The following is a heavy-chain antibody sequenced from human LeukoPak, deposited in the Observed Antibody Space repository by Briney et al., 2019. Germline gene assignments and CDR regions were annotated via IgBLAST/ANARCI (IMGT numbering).Heavy chain of an antibody. D-gene: IGHD6-19*01. CDR1: GYTFVAHY. CDR3: ARGMTKYYDNSGSDY. J-gene: IGHJ4*02. CDR2: VNPNSGDT. V-gene: IGHV1-2*02. Sequence: ASVKVSCKASGYTFVAHYMHWVRQAPGQGLEWMGWVNPNSGDTNYAPKFLARVTMTRDTSTNTAYMELSRLRSDDTAVYYCARGMTKYYDNSGSDYWGQGSLVTVSS.